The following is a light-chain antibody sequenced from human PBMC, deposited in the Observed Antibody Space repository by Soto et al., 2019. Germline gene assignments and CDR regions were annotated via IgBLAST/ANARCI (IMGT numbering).Light chain of an antibody. V-gene: IGLV2-14*01. CDR2: EVS. J-gene: IGLJ1*01. CDR1: SSDVGSYDH. Sequence: QSALTQPASVSGSPGQSITISCSGTSSDVGSYDHVAWYQQFPGKTPKFMIYEVSNRPSGVSSRFSGSKSGNTASLTISGLQAEDEADYYCISYTGSSTSYVFGSGTKVTVL. CDR3: ISYTGSSTSYV.